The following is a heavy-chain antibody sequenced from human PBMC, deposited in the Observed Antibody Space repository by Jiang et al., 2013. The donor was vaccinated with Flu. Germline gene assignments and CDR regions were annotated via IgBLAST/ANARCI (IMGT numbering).Heavy chain of an antibody. CDR3: ARDRDGYNYAFDI. J-gene: IGHJ3*02. D-gene: IGHD5-24*01. V-gene: IGHV1-69*04. CDR2: IIPILGIA. Sequence: GAEVKKLGSSVKVSCKASGGTFSSYAISWVRQAPGQGLEWMGRIIPILGIANYAQKFQGRVTITADKSTSTAYMELSSLRSEDTAVYYCARDRDGYNYAFDIWGQGTMVTVSS. CDR1: GGTFSSYA.